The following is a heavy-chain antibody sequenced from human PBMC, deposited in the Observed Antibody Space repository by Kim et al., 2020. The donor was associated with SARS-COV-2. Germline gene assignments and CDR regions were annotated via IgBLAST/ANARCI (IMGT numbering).Heavy chain of an antibody. CDR1: GFTFSNAW. CDR2: IKSKTDGGTT. CDR3: TTERYYYGSGSYTPTWEWFEP. J-gene: IGHJ5*02. D-gene: IGHD3-10*01. V-gene: IGHV3-15*01. Sequence: GGSLRLSCAASGFTFSNAWMSWVRQAPGKGLEWVGRIKSKTDGGTTDYAAPVKGRFTISRDDSKNTLYLQMNSLKTEDTAVYYCTTERYYYGSGSYTPTWEWFEPWGQGTLVTVSS.